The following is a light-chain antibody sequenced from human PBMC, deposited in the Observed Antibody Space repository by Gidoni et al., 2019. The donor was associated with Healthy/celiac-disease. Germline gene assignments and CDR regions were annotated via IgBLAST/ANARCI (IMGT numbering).Light chain of an antibody. V-gene: IGKV3-20*01. CDR3: QQYGSSPAP. J-gene: IGKJ4*01. CDR2: GAS. CDR1: QSVSSSY. Sequence: EIVLTQSPGTLSLSPGERATLSCRASQSVSSSYLAWYQQKPGQPPRLLIYGASSRATGIPDRFSGSGSGTDFTLTISRLEPEDFAVYYCQQYGSSPAPFGGGTKVEIK.